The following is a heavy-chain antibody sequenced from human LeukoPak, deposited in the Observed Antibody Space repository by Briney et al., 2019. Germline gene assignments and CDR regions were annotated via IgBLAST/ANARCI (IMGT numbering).Heavy chain of an antibody. J-gene: IGHJ4*02. Sequence: GGSLRLSCAASGFTFSSYAMHWVRQAPGKGLEWVAVISYDGSNKYYADSVKGRFTISRDNSKNTLYLQMNSLRAEDTAVYYCARDPGYSYGSLGYYFDYWGQGTLVTVSS. D-gene: IGHD5-18*01. CDR2: ISYDGSNK. CDR3: ARDPGYSYGSLGYYFDY. V-gene: IGHV3-30-3*01. CDR1: GFTFSSYA.